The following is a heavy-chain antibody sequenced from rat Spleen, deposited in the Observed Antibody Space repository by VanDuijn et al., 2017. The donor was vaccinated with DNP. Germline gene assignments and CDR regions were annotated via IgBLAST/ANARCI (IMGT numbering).Heavy chain of an antibody. Sequence: EVRLVESGGGLVQPGRSLKLSCVASGFNFNDYWMGWVRQAPGKGLEWIGEINRDGSTINYTPSLKDKFTISRDNAQNTLYLQMSKLGSEDTAIYYCARGYTTDYYYVGDAWGQGTSVTVSS. D-gene: IGHD1-6*01. CDR1: GFNFNDYW. V-gene: IGHV4-2*01. J-gene: IGHJ4*01. CDR3: ARGYTTDYYYVGDA. CDR2: INRDGSTI.